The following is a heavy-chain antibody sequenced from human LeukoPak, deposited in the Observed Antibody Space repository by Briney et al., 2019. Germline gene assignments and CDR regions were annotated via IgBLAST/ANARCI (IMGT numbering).Heavy chain of an antibody. CDR2: INPNSGGT. V-gene: IGHV1-2*02. D-gene: IGHD3-10*01. J-gene: IGHJ5*02. Sequence: EASVKLSCKASGYTFIGYYMHWVRQARGQGLEWMGWINPNSGGTNYAQKFQGRVTMTRDTSISTAYMELSRLRSDDTAVYYCARDYYGSGTIGNWFDPWGQGTLVTVSS. CDR1: GYTFIGYY. CDR3: ARDYYGSGTIGNWFDP.